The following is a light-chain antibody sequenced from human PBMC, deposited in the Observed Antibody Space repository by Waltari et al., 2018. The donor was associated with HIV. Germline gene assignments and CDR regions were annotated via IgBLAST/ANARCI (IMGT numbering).Light chain of an antibody. CDR2: DVA. CDR1: SSDYS. J-gene: IGLJ3*02. V-gene: IGLV2-14*03. Sequence: QSALTQPVSVSGSPGQSITISCTGISSDYSVSWYQQHPGRAPKLMIYDVANRPSGVSSRFSGSKSGHTASLTISGLQADDEADYYCSSFTTSSTGVFGGGTKLTVL. CDR3: SSFTTSSTGV.